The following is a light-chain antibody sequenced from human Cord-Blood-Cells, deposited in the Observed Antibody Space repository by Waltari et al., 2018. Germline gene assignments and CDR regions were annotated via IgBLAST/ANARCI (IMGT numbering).Light chain of an antibody. CDR1: QSISSH. V-gene: IGKV1-39*01. Sequence: QLTQSPSSLSASVGARVTITCRASQSISSHLNWYQQKPGQAPKLLIYAASSLQSGVPSTFSGSGSGTDFTLTISSLQPEDFATYYCQQSYSTPHTFGPGTKLEIK. J-gene: IGKJ2*01. CDR3: QQSYSTPHT. CDR2: AAS.